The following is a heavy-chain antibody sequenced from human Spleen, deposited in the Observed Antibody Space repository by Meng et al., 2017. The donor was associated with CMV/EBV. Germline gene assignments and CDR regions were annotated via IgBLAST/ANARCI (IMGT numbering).Heavy chain of an antibody. CDR1: GFTVSSYE. CDR2: ISSSGNTV. D-gene: IGHD2-2*01. Sequence: GESLKISYTASGFTVSSYEMNWVRQAPGKGLEWISYISSSGNTVYYTDSVEGRFTVSRDNAKNSLYLQMNSLRAEDTAMYYCARDEEKFQLPNYYGLDVWGQGTTVTVSS. J-gene: IGHJ6*02. V-gene: IGHV3-48*03. CDR3: ARDEEKFQLPNYYGLDV.